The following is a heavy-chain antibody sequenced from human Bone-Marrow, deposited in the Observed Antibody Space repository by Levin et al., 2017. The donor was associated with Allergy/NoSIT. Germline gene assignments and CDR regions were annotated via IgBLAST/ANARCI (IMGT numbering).Heavy chain of an antibody. V-gene: IGHV3-74*01. CDR1: GFTFSSYW. J-gene: IGHJ5*02. Sequence: GESLKISCAASGFTFSSYWMHWVRQAPGKGLVWVSRINSDGSSTSYADSVKGRFTISRDNAKNTLYLQMNSLRAEDTAVYYCARVIAARPGRFDPRGQGTLVTVSS. D-gene: IGHD6-6*01. CDR3: ARVIAARPGRFDP. CDR2: INSDGSST.